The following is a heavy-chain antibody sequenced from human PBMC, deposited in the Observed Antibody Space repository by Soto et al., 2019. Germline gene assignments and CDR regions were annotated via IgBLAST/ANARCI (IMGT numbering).Heavy chain of an antibody. D-gene: IGHD3-16*01. CDR3: ARWGATGGLDV. Sequence: QVQLEESGGGVVQPGTSLRLSCVGSGFTFRSYVIHWVRQAPGKGLEWVALTSYDGSNNFYGDSVKGRFTISRENSRNTVELQMDRLRLEDTSLYYCARWGATGGLDVWGQGTLVSVSS. CDR1: GFTFRSYV. CDR2: TSYDGSNN. V-gene: IGHV3-33*05. J-gene: IGHJ4*02.